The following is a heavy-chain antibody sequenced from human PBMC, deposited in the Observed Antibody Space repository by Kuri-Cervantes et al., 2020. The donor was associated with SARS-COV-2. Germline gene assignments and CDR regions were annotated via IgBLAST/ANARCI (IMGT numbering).Heavy chain of an antibody. J-gene: IGHJ3*02. V-gene: IGHV1-69*05. CDR3: AGQDDYDRSGLTWAFDI. CDR1: GGTLSTHA. Sequence: SVKVSCKPSGGTLSTHAITWVRQAPGQGLEWIGGIIPFVTSPYYAQKFQGRVTIATDASTGTAYMELSSLISEDTAMYYCAGQDDYDRSGLTWAFDIWGHGTMVTVSS. CDR2: IIPFVTSP. D-gene: IGHD3-22*01.